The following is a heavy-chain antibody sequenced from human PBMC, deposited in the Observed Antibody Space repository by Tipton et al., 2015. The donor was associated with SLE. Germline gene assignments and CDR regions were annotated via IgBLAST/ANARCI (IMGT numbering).Heavy chain of an antibody. V-gene: IGHV4-31*03. CDR1: GGSISSGGYY. J-gene: IGHJ4*02. CDR3: ARGGRYSSSWTPFDY. D-gene: IGHD6-13*01. Sequence: TLSLTCTVSGGSISSGGYYWSWIRQHPGKGLEWIGYIYYSGSTYYNPSLKSRVTISVDTSKNQFSLKLSSVTAADTAVYYCARGGRYSSSWTPFDYWGQGTLVTVSS. CDR2: IYYSGST.